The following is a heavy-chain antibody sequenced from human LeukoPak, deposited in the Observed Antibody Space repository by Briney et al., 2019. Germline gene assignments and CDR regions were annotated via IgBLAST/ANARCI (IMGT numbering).Heavy chain of an antibody. J-gene: IGHJ4*02. V-gene: IGHV3-30-3*01. CDR2: MSYDGNNK. CDR3: AREDGDLPDY. Sequence: PVRSLRLSCAASGSTFSTYAMHWVRQAPAKGLEWVAVMSYDGNNKYYVDSVKGRFTISRDNSKNTLYLQMTSLRPEDTAVYYCAREDGDLPDYWGQGTLVTVSS. D-gene: IGHD4-17*01. CDR1: GSTFSTYA.